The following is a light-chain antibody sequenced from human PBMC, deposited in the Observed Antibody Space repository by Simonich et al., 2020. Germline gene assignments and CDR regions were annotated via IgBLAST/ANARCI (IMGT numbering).Light chain of an antibody. CDR1: SGSSASNY. Sequence: NFMLTQPHSVSESPGKTVTISCTRSSGSSASNYVQWYHQRPGSSPTTVIYEDNQRPAGVPDRFSGSIDSSSNSASLTISGLKTEDEADYYCQSYDSSNVVFGGGTKLTVL. CDR3: QSYDSSNVV. V-gene: IGLV6-57*01. J-gene: IGLJ2*01. CDR2: EDN.